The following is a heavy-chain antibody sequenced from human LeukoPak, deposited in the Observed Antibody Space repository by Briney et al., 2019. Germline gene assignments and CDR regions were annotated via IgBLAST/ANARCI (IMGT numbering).Heavy chain of an antibody. CDR2: IYSGGST. Sequence: PGGSLRLSCVASGFTVSSYYVSWVRQAPGKGLEWVSVIYSGGSTYYADSVEGRFTVSRDNSKNTLYLEMRSLRAEDTAVYYCARVGGDGYNLRYWGQGALVTVSS. J-gene: IGHJ4*02. V-gene: IGHV3-53*01. CDR3: ARVGGDGYNLRY. CDR1: GFTVSSYY. D-gene: IGHD5-24*01.